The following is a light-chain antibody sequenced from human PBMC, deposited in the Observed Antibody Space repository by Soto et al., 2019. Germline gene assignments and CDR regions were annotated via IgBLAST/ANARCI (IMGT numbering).Light chain of an antibody. J-gene: IGKJ1*01. CDR1: QSLSSSQ. CDR2: DAS. Sequence: EIVLTQSPGTLSLSQGERATLSCRASQSLSSSQLAWYQQKPGQAPRLLIYDASNRATGIPARFSGSGSGTDFTLTISSLEPEDFAVYYCQQLRTFGQGTKVDIK. CDR3: QQLRT. V-gene: IGKV3-11*01.